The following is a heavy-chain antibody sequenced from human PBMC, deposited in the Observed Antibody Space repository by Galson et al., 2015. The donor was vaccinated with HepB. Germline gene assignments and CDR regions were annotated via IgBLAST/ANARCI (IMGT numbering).Heavy chain of an antibody. CDR3: TRSGPKAAGDEGY. J-gene: IGHJ4*02. CDR1: GFTFSGSA. Sequence: SLRLSCAASGFTFSGSAMHWVRQASGKGLEWVGRIRSNANSYATAYAASVKGRFTISRDDSKNTAYLQMNSLKTEDTAVYYCTRSGPKAAGDEGYWGQGTLVTVSS. CDR2: IRSNANSYAT. D-gene: IGHD6-13*01. V-gene: IGHV3-73*01.